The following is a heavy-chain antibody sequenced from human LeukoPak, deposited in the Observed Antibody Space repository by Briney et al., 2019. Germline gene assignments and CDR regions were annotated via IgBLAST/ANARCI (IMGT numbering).Heavy chain of an antibody. CDR3: ATDGCTNGVCYLFVY. V-gene: IGHV3-21*01. J-gene: IGHJ4*02. D-gene: IGHD2-8*01. CDR2: ISSSSSYI. Sequence: GGSLRHSCAASGFTLSSYRMNWVRQAPGKGREWVSSISSSSSYIYYADSVKGRFTISRDNAKNSLYLQMNSLRAEDTAVYYYATDGCTNGVCYLFVYSGQGTLVTGSS. CDR1: GFTLSSYR.